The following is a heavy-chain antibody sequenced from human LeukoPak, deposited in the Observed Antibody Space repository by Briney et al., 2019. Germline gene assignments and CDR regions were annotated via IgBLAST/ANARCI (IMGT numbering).Heavy chain of an antibody. J-gene: IGHJ4*02. CDR2: IYSGGST. V-gene: IGHV3-53*01. D-gene: IGHD5-18*01. CDR3: ARDSTAMGFFDY. CDR1: GFTFDDYG. Sequence: PGGSLRLSCAASGFTFDDYGMSWVRQAPGKGLEWVSVIYSGGSTYYADSVKGRFTISRDNSKNTLYLQMNSLRAEDTAVYYCARDSTAMGFFDYWGQGTLVTVSS.